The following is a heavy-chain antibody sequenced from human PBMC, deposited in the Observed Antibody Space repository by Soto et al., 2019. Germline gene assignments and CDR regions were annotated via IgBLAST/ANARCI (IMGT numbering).Heavy chain of an antibody. J-gene: IGHJ5*02. D-gene: IGHD6-19*01. CDR3: AGDLAVGGNFDP. V-gene: IGHV1-69*13. CDR1: GGTFSSYA. Sequence: GPSVKVSCKASGGTFSSYAIILVRHAPGQGLEWMGGIIPIFGTANYAQKFQGRLTITADESTRTPYMELSSLRSEDTAGCYCAGDLAVGGNFDPWGQGTLVTVSS. CDR2: IIPIFGTA.